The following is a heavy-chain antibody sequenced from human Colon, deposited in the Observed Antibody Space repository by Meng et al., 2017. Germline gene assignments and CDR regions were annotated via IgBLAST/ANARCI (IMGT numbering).Heavy chain of an antibody. CDR2: IYHSGST. CDR1: GGSISSSNW. J-gene: IGHJ4*02. V-gene: IGHV4-4*02. D-gene: IGHD5-18*01. Sequence: QVQLEEAGAGVVKPSGTLSLTCAVSGGSISSSNWWSWVRQPPGKGLEWIGEIYHSGSTNYNPSLKSRVTISVDKSKNQFSLKLSSVTAADTAVYYCARVRLDTAMVTLDYWGQGTLVTVSS. CDR3: ARVRLDTAMVTLDY.